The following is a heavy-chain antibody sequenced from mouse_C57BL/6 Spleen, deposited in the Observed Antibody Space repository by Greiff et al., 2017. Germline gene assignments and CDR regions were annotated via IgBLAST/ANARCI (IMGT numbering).Heavy chain of an antibody. Sequence: VQLQQSGAELVQPGASVKISCKASGYAFSSYWMNWVKQRPGKGLEWIGQIYPGDGDTNYNGKFKGKDTLTADKSSSTAYMQISRLTSEDSAVYFCARVDDGYYPTWLAYWGQGTLVTVSA. CDR1: GYAFSSYW. D-gene: IGHD2-3*01. CDR3: ARVDDGYYPTWLAY. CDR2: IYPGDGDT. J-gene: IGHJ3*01. V-gene: IGHV1-80*01.